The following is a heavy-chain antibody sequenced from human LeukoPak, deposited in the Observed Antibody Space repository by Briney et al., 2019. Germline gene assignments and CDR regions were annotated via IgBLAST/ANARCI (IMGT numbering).Heavy chain of an antibody. J-gene: IGHJ4*02. D-gene: IGHD1-7*01. CDR1: GGSISSGSYY. V-gene: IGHV4-61*02. Sequence: SQTLSLTCTVSGGSISSGSYYWSWIRQPAGKGLEWIGRIYTSGSTNYNPSLKSRVTISVDTSKNQFSLKLSSVTAADTAVYYCASFGMTGTTNWGQGTLVTVSS. CDR2: IYTSGST. CDR3: ASFGMTGTTN.